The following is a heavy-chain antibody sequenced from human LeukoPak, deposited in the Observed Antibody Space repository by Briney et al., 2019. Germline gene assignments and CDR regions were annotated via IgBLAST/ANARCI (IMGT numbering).Heavy chain of an antibody. D-gene: IGHD6-13*01. CDR2: VSDSGII. CDR3: ARLRSWQLGVDY. Sequence: SETLSLTCTVSGGSIRNFYWSWIRQPPGKGLEWIGYVSDSGIISYHPPLKSRVTILIYTSKNQFSLKLPSVTAADTAVYYCARLRSWQLGVDYWGQGTLVTVSS. J-gene: IGHJ4*02. CDR1: GGSIRNFY. V-gene: IGHV4-59*08.